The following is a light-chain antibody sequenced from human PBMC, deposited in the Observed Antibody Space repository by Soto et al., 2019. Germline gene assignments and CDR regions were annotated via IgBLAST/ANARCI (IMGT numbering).Light chain of an antibody. Sequence: QSALTQPASVSGSPGQSITISCTGTSSDVGSYNVVSWYQHHPGKAPKLMIYEGSKRPSGVFNRFSGSKSGNTASLTISGLQSEDEADYYCCSYAGSRTLVFGGGTKPTVL. V-gene: IGLV2-23*01. CDR1: SSDVGSYNV. J-gene: IGLJ2*01. CDR2: EGS. CDR3: CSYAGSRTLV.